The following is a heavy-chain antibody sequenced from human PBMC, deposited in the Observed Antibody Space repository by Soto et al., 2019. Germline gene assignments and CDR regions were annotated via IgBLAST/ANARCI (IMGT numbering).Heavy chain of an antibody. CDR3: ARDSCGYPITMVRGTTTDAFDI. CDR1: GGSISSYH. D-gene: IGHD3-10*01. CDR2: IYYSGST. Sequence: TSETLSLTCTVSGGSISSYHWSWIRQPPGKGLEWIGYIYYSGSTNYNPSLKSRVTISVDTSKNQFSLKLSSVTAADTAVYYCARDSCGYPITMVRGTTTDAFDIWGQGTMVTVSS. J-gene: IGHJ3*02. V-gene: IGHV4-59*01.